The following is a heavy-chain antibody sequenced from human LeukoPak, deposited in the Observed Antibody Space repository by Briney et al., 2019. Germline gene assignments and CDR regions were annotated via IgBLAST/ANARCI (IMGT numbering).Heavy chain of an antibody. J-gene: IGHJ3*02. V-gene: IGHV4-38-2*02. CDR1: GFSISRGYY. CDR3: ARGALGYCSGGSCPNDAFDI. Sequence: PSETLSLTCTVSGFSISRGYYWGWIRQPPGKGLEWIGSIYQNGNIYYNPSLKARVSLSMDTSKNQFSLRLSSVTAADTAVYYCARGALGYCSGGSCPNDAFDIWGQGTMVTVSS. D-gene: IGHD2-15*01. CDR2: IYQNGNI.